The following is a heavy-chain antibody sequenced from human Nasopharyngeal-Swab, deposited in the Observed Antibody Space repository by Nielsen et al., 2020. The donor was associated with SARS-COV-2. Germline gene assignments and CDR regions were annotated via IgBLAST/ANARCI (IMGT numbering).Heavy chain of an antibody. CDR3: ASFPYDSSGSYYYYGMDV. J-gene: IGHJ6*02. V-gene: IGHV1-69*13. D-gene: IGHD3-22*01. Sequence: SVKVSCKASGGTFSSYAISWVRQAPGQGLEWMGGIIPIFGTANYAQKFQGRVTITADESTSTAYMELSSPRSEDTAVYYCASFPYDSSGSYYYYGMDVWGQGTTVTVSS. CDR1: GGTFSSYA. CDR2: IIPIFGTA.